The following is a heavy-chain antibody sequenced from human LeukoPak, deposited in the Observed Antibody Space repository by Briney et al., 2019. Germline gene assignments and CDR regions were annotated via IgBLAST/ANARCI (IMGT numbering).Heavy chain of an antibody. CDR3: VKEGSHSDGGHSPTFDS. Sequence: GGSLRLSCAASGFTFATHGMSWVRQVPGKGLEWVSAISVGGLYTYYADSVRGRFTISRDNSKGALYLQMNSLRSADTAMYHCVKEGSHSDGGHSPTFDSWGLGTLVTVSS. D-gene: IGHD5-24*01. CDR1: GFTFATHG. CDR2: ISVGGLYT. V-gene: IGHV3-23*01. J-gene: IGHJ4*02.